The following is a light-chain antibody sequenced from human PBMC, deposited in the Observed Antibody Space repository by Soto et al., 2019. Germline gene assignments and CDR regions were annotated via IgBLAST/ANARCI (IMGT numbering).Light chain of an antibody. CDR2: GAS. V-gene: IGKV1-39*01. CDR3: QQSYSLPLT. Sequence: DIPMTQSPSSLSASVGDRVAITCRSRQSLRDSLNWYHQKPGKALKLVIYGASNLQSGVPPRFSGSGSGAEFTLTTSGLQPDDFAIYVCQQSYSLPLTYGPGPKVDV. CDR1: QSLRDS. J-gene: IGKJ3*01.